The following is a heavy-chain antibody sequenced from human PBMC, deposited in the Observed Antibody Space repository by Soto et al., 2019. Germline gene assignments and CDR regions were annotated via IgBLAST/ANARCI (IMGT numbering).Heavy chain of an antibody. CDR2: INPSGGST. D-gene: IGHD2-21*01. CDR1: GYTFTSYY. Sequence: ASVKVSCKASGYTFTSYYMHWVRQAPGQGLEWMGIINPSGGSTSYAQKFQGRVTMTRDTSTSTVYMELSSLRSEETAVYYCASVLSGDFDAFDIWGQGTMVNVS. J-gene: IGHJ3*02. CDR3: ASVLSGDFDAFDI. V-gene: IGHV1-46*03.